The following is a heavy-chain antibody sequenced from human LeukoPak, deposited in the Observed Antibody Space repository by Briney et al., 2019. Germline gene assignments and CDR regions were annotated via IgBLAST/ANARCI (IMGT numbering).Heavy chain of an antibody. CDR2: IIPILGIA. Sequence: GASVKVSCKASGGTFSSYAISWVRQAPGQGLEWMGRIIPILGIANYAQKFQGRVTITADKSTSTAYMELSSLRSEDTALYYCARNYGSGSYSYYYGMDVWGQGTTVTVSS. CDR3: ARNYGSGSYSYYYGMDV. V-gene: IGHV1-69*04. CDR1: GGTFSSYA. J-gene: IGHJ6*02. D-gene: IGHD3-10*01.